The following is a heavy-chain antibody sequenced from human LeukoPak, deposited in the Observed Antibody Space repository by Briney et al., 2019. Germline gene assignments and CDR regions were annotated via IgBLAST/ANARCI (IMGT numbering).Heavy chain of an antibody. D-gene: IGHD4/OR15-4a*01. Sequence: GGSLRLSCAASGFTFTAYAMSWVRQAPGKGLEWVSTISDRGDSTYYADSVKGRFTISRDHSKDTVFLQLNSLRVEDTALYYCTKGTIELGVWGQGTTVTVSS. CDR3: TKGTIELGV. V-gene: IGHV3-23*01. CDR2: ISDRGDST. CDR1: GFTFTAYA. J-gene: IGHJ6*02.